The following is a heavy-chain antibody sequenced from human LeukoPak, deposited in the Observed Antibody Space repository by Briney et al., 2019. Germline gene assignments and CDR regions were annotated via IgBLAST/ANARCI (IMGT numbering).Heavy chain of an antibody. Sequence: ASVKVSCKASGYTFTSYGISWVRQAPGQGLEWMGWISAYNGNTNYAQKLQGRVTMTTDTSTSTAYMELRSLRSDDTAVYYCARIGIVSLRYFDWLPGGHYFDYWGQGTLVTVSS. D-gene: IGHD3-9*01. V-gene: IGHV1-18*01. CDR3: ARIGIVSLRYFDWLPGGHYFDY. J-gene: IGHJ4*02. CDR1: GYTFTSYG. CDR2: ISAYNGNT.